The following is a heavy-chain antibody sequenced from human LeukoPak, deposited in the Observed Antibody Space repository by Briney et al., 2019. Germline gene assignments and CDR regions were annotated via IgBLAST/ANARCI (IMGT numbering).Heavy chain of an antibody. CDR2: IHKNAIT. CDR1: GFTVSSNY. Sequence: PGGSLRLSCAASGFTVSSNYMTWVRQAPGKGLEWVSVIHKNAITSYADTVRGRFTISRDNSKNTLYLQMNNLRADDTAVYYCARSLRVRGAPDYMDVWGKGTTVTVS. CDR3: ARSLRVRGAPDYMDV. V-gene: IGHV3-53*01. J-gene: IGHJ6*03. D-gene: IGHD3-10*01.